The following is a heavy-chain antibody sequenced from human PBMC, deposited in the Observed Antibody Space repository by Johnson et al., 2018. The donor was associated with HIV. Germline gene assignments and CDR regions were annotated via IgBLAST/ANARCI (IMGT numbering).Heavy chain of an antibody. J-gene: IGHJ3*02. V-gene: IGHV3-66*01. CDR2: IYTGGST. CDR1: GFTVSTNY. Sequence: VQLVESGGGLVHPGGSLRLSCAASGFTVSTNYMSWVRQAPGKGLEWVSLIYTGGSTGYADSVKGRFTISRDNAKNSLYLQMNSLRAEDTAVYYCAKDRQWGPRDAFDIWGQGTMVTVSS. D-gene: IGHD6-19*01. CDR3: AKDRQWGPRDAFDI.